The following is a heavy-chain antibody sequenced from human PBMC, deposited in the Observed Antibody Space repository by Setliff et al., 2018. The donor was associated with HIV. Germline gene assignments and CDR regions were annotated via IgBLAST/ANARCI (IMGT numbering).Heavy chain of an antibody. J-gene: IGHJ4*02. Sequence: ASVKVSCKASGYAFRDHTIHWVRQAAGQGLEWMGYVHGGSGKTEYLQKFQGRMTMTSDTSATTAYMELSGLKSEDSAIYYCAREFLVITRFDYWGQGTLVTVSS. CDR3: AREFLVITRFDY. V-gene: IGHV1-3*01. CDR2: VHGGSGKT. D-gene: IGHD1-20*01. CDR1: GYAFRDHT.